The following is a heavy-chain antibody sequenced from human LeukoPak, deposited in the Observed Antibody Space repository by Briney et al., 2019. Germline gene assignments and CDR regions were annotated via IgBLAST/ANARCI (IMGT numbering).Heavy chain of an antibody. V-gene: IGHV1-18*01. CDR2: ISLNNGNT. Sequence: ASVKVSCKASGYAFDYYGITWVRQAPGQGLEWVGWISLNNGNTHYTKYAQKFQGRVTLTADTSTATAYMELRGLRSDDTAVYYCARDLQVGFWSGSGYWGQGTLVTVSS. J-gene: IGHJ4*02. CDR3: ARDLQVGFWSGSGY. D-gene: IGHD3-3*01. CDR1: GYAFDYYG.